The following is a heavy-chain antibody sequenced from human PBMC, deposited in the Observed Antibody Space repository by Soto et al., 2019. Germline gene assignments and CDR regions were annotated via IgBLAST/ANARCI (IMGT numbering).Heavy chain of an antibody. CDR3: ARGGYYDTSGYYSTSYYFDY. J-gene: IGHJ4*02. Sequence: QVQLVESVGGVVQPGRSLRLSCEASGFTFSSYAMHWVRQAPGKGLEWVAVIWYDGSNKYYADSVKGRFTISRDTSKDTLYLQMNSLRAEDTSVYHCARGGYYDTSGYYSTSYYFDYWGQGTLVTVSS. D-gene: IGHD3-22*01. CDR1: GFTFSSYA. CDR2: IWYDGSNK. V-gene: IGHV3-33*01.